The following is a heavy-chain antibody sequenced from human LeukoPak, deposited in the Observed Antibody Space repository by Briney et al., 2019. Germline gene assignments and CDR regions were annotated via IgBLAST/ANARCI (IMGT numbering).Heavy chain of an antibody. D-gene: IGHD6-19*01. Sequence: PSETLSLTCTVSGGSISSSTYYWGWIRQPPGKGLEWIGEINHSGSTNYNPSLKSRVTISVDTSKNQFSLKLSSVTAADTAVYYCARQYIAVAGNFDYWGQGTLVTVSS. CDR3: ARQYIAVAGNFDY. J-gene: IGHJ4*02. CDR2: INHSGST. V-gene: IGHV4-39*01. CDR1: GGSISSSTYY.